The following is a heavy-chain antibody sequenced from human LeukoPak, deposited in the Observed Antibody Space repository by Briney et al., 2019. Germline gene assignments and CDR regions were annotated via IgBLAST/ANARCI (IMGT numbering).Heavy chain of an antibody. V-gene: IGHV3-66*01. CDR1: GFTLSSYS. J-gene: IGHJ6*02. CDR3: ARSRPPAVKDYYGLDV. CDR2: IYSGGST. D-gene: IGHD6-13*01. Sequence: GGSLRLSCAASGFTLSSYSMNWVRQAPGRGLEWVSVIYSGGSTYYVESVKGRFTITRDNSKNTLHLLMNSLRVEDTAVYFCARSRPPAVKDYYGLDVWGQGTTVTVSS.